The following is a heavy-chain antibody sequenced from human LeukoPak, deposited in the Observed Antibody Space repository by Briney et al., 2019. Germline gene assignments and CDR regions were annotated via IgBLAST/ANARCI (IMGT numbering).Heavy chain of an antibody. CDR3: ARPYDSSGYGMDV. Sequence: EASVKVSCKASGYTFTSYGISWVRQAPGQGLEWMGWISAYNGNTNYAQKLQGRVTMTTDTSTSTAHMELRSLRSDDTAVYYCARPYDSSGYGMDVWGQGTTVTVSS. J-gene: IGHJ6*02. CDR1: GYTFTSYG. D-gene: IGHD3-22*01. CDR2: ISAYNGNT. V-gene: IGHV1-18*01.